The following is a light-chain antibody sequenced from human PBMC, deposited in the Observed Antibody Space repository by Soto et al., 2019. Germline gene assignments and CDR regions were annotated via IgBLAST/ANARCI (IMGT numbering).Light chain of an antibody. J-gene: IGKJ4*01. CDR1: QSVSSSY. CDR2: GAS. CDR3: QQYGSSPLT. V-gene: IGKV3-20*01. Sequence: EIVLTQSPGTLSLSPGERATLSCRASQSVSSSYLAWYQHKPGQAPRLLIYGASSRATGIPDRFSGSGSGTDVTLTISKLEPEDCAVYYCQQYGSSPLTLGGGTKVEIK.